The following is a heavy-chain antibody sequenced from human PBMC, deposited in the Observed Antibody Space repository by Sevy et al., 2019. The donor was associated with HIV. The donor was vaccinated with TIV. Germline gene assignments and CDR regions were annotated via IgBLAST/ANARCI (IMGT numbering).Heavy chain of an antibody. J-gene: IGHJ4*02. Sequence: GGSPRLSCAASGFTFSSFGMHWVRQAPGKGLEWVAFIRYDGNEKYYAESVKGRFTISRDNSKNTLFLQMNSLRSEDTAVYYCTKNTASAGVGGFDYWGQGTLVTVSS. CDR3: TKNTASAGVGGFDY. CDR2: IRYDGNEK. CDR1: GFTFSSFG. V-gene: IGHV3-30*02. D-gene: IGHD6-13*01.